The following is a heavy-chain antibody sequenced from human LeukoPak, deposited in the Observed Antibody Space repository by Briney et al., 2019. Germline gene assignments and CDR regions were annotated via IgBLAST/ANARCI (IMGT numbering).Heavy chain of an antibody. J-gene: IGHJ4*02. V-gene: IGHV4-39*01. CDR1: GGSISSSSYY. CDR3: ARHGGSAYLYFFDY. Sequence: PSETLSLTCTVSGGSISSSSYYWGAIRQPPGKGLEWIGSIYYSGSTYYNPSLKSRVTISVDTSKSQFSLKLSSVTAADTAVYYCARHGGSAYLYFFDYWGQGTLVTVSS. D-gene: IGHD2-15*01. CDR2: IYYSGST.